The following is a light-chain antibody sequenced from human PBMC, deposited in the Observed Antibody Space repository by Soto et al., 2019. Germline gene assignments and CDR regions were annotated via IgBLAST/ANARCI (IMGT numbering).Light chain of an antibody. J-gene: IGLJ2*01. CDR3: QVWDSSSDHVV. CDR1: NIGSKS. Sequence: SYVLTQPPSVSVAPGKTARITCGGNNIGSKSVHWYQQKPGQAPVLVIYYDSDRPSGIPERFSGSNSGNTATLTISRVEAGDEADYCCQVWDSSSDHVVFGGGTKLTVL. V-gene: IGLV3-21*04. CDR2: YDS.